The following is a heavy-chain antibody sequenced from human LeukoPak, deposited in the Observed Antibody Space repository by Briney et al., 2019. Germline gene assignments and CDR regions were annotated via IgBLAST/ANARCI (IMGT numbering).Heavy chain of an antibody. D-gene: IGHD4-11*01. CDR3: PSWRLQYYWFDP. CDR2: IYYSGST. CDR1: GGSISSSSYY. J-gene: IGHJ5*02. V-gene: IGHV4-39*07. Sequence: PSETLSLTCTVSGGSISSSSYYWGWIRQPPGKGLEWIGSIYYSGSTYYNPSLKSRVTISVDTSKNQFSLKLSSVTAADTAVYYCPSWRLQYYWFDPWGQGTLVTVSS.